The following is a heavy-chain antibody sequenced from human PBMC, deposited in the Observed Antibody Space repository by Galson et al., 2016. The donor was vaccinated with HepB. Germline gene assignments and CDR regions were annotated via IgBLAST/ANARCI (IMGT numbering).Heavy chain of an antibody. CDR1: GFIFSNYA. D-gene: IGHD6-19*01. J-gene: IGHJ3*01. V-gene: IGHV3-23*01. CDR3: AKGFLNSAGLFDAFDF. Sequence: SLRLSCAASGFTASGFIFSNYAMNWVRQAPGKGLEWVSAISGSAANTHYADAGRGRLPITRDKSNNTLYLQMSSMRAEDTSVYYCAKGFLNSAGLFDAFDFWGQGTTVTVSS. CDR2: ISGSAANT.